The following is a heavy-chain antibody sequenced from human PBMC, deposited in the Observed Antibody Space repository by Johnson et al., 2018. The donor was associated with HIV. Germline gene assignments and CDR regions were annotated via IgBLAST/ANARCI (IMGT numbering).Heavy chain of an antibody. CDR1: GFTFNSYA. Sequence: QVQLVESGGGVVQPGRSLRLSCVASGFTFNSYAMHWVRQAPGKGLEWVAVISDDGTNKYYADSVKGRFTISRDNSKNTLYLQMNSLRAEDTAVYYCAKDWGWLRFGTVVDAFDIWGQGTMVTVSS. CDR3: AKDWGWLRFGTVVDAFDI. CDR2: ISDDGTNK. J-gene: IGHJ3*02. V-gene: IGHV3-30*18. D-gene: IGHD5-12*01.